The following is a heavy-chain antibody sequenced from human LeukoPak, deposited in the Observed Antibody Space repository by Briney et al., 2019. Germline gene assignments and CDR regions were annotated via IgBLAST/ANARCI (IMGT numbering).Heavy chain of an antibody. Sequence: SGTLSLTCAVSGGSISSSNWWNWVRQHPGKGLEWIGAIYHGGSTNYNPSLKSRVTISVDKSKNQFSLKLTSVTAADMAVYYCARVSATAAAGNIFDMWGQGTMVTVSS. CDR3: ARVSATAAAGNIFDM. CDR2: IYHGGST. J-gene: IGHJ3*02. V-gene: IGHV4-4*02. D-gene: IGHD6-13*01. CDR1: GGSISSSNW.